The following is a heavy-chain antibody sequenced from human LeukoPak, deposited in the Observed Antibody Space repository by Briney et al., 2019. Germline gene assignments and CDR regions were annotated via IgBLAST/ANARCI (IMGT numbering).Heavy chain of an antibody. CDR3: AKDVKFSWPFYFDY. CDR1: GFTFSSYG. D-gene: IGHD5-12*01. Sequence: GGSPRLSRAASGFTFSSYGMHWVRQAPGKGLEWLAFVSYDGSKKYYSDSVKGRFTIPRDNSKNTLFLQMNSLRAEDTAVYSCAKDVKFSWPFYFDYWGQGILVTVSS. J-gene: IGHJ4*02. CDR2: VSYDGSKK. V-gene: IGHV3-30*18.